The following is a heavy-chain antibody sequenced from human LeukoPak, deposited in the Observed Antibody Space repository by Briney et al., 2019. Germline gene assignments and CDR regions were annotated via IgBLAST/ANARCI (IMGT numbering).Heavy chain of an antibody. J-gene: IGHJ4*02. D-gene: IGHD5-12*01. Sequence: GASVKVSCKASGYTFTGYYMHWVRQAPGQGLEWMGRINPNNGGTNYAQKFQGRVTMTRDTSISTAYMELSRLRSDDTAVYYCARVRDYSGYDYYFDYWGQGTLVTVSS. CDR3: ARVRDYSGYDYYFDY. CDR2: INPNNGGT. CDR1: GYTFTGYY. V-gene: IGHV1-2*06.